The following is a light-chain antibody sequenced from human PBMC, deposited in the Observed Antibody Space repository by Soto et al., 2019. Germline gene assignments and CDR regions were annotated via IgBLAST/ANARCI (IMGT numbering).Light chain of an antibody. V-gene: IGLV2-8*01. J-gene: IGLJ1*01. Sequence: QSVLTQPPSASGSPGQSVTISCTGTSSDVGAHNYVSWYQQHPGKAPKLIIYEVSKWPSGVPDRFSGSKPGNTASLTVSGLQAEDEADYYCRAYRNSNFQRVFGTGTKVTLL. CDR3: RAYRNSNFQRV. CDR1: SSDVGAHNY. CDR2: EVS.